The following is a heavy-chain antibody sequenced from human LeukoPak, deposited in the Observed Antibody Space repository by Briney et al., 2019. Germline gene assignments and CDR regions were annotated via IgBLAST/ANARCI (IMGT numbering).Heavy chain of an antibody. CDR3: AKNRHDTARLPFDP. Sequence: GSLRLSCAASEFTFSNYGMSWARQAPGKGLEWVSAISGSGATTNYANSVRGRFTISRDNSKNTVYLQMNSLTAEDTAIYYCAKNRHDTARLPFDPWGQGTLVTVSS. CDR2: ISGSGATT. J-gene: IGHJ5*02. D-gene: IGHD3-22*01. CDR1: EFTFSNYG. V-gene: IGHV3-23*01.